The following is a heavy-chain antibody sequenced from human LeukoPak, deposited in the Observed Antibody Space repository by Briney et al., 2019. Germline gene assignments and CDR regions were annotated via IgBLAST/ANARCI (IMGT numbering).Heavy chain of an antibody. D-gene: IGHD5-18*01. V-gene: IGHV1-18*01. J-gene: IGHJ6*02. CDR3: AREENSYALQDPYYYYGMDV. Sequence: GASVKVSCKASGYTFTSYGISWVRQAPGQGLEWMGWISAYNGNTNYAQKLQGRVTMTTDTSPSTAYMELRSLRSDDTAVYYCAREENSYALQDPYYYYGMDVWGQGTTVTVSS. CDR2: ISAYNGNT. CDR1: GYTFTSYG.